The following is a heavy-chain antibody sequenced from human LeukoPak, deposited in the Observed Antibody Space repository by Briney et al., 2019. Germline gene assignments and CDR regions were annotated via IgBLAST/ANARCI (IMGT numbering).Heavy chain of an antibody. CDR1: GFTFSSYA. CDR3: ARDQYGANPQYFFEF. Sequence: GGSLRLSCAASGFTFSSYAMTWVRQAPGKGLEWVSVISGSGGSTYYADSVRGRFTVSRDNSKNTLFLQMNRLRAEDTAVYYSARDQYGANPQYFFEFWGQGTLVTVSS. J-gene: IGHJ4*02. CDR2: ISGSGGST. D-gene: IGHD4-23*01. V-gene: IGHV3-23*01.